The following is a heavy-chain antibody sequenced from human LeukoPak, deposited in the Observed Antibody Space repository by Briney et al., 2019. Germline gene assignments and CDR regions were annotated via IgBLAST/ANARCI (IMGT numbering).Heavy chain of an antibody. CDR3: ARDLGVGLYFDY. V-gene: IGHV4-59*12. J-gene: IGHJ4*02. Sequence: PSETLSLTCTVSGGSISSYYWSWIRQPPGKGLEWIGYIQNSGSTNYSPSLKSRVTISVDTSKKQFFLNLTSVTAADTAVYYCARDLGVGLYFDYWGQGTLVTVSS. CDR1: GGSISSYY. CDR2: IQNSGST. D-gene: IGHD3-10*01.